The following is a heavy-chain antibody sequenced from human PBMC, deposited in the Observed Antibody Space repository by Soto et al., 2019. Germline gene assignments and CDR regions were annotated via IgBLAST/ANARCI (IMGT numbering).Heavy chain of an antibody. CDR2: ISWNSGSI. D-gene: IGHD6-13*01. J-gene: IGHJ4*02. Sequence: EVQLVESGGGLVQPGRSLRLSCAASGFTFDDYAMHWVRQAPGKGLEWVSGISWNSGSIGYADSVKGRFTISRDNAKNSLYLQMNSLRAEDTALYYCAVIAAGTSPILWFDYWGQGTLVTVSS. CDR1: GFTFDDYA. V-gene: IGHV3-9*01. CDR3: AVIAAGTSPILWFDY.